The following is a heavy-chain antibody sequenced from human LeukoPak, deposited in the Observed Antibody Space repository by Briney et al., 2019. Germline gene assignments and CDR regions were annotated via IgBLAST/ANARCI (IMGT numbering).Heavy chain of an antibody. D-gene: IGHD3-3*02. V-gene: IGHV1-46*01. CDR3: ARDAF. J-gene: IGHJ4*02. CDR1: GYSFTNFY. CDR2: VNPSGGST. Sequence: ASVKVSCKTSGYSFTNFYIHWVRQAPGQGLEWMGMVNPSGGSTISAQKFQDRVNMTTGTSTRTVYMEMTGLTSDDTGIYYCARDAFWGQGTQVTVSS.